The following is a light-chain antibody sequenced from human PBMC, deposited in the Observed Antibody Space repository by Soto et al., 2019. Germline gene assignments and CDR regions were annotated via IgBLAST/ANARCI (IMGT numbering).Light chain of an antibody. J-gene: IGKJ1*01. V-gene: IGKV1-5*03. Sequence: DIQMTQSPSTLSASVGDRVTITCRASQSISGSLAWYQQKPGKAPKRLIYEASNLKSGVPSRFSGSGSGTEYTLTIRSLQPDDSASYYCQQYNGYWTFGEGTRVEIK. CDR2: EAS. CDR1: QSISGS. CDR3: QQYNGYWT.